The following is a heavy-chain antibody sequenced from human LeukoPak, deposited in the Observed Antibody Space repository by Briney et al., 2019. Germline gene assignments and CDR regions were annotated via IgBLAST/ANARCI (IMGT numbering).Heavy chain of an antibody. CDR2: INTNTGNP. D-gene: IGHD1-1*01. J-gene: IGHJ4*02. CDR1: GYTFNNYA. Sequence: ASVKVSCESSGYTFNNYAMNWVRQAPGQGLEWMGWINTNTGNPTYARGFAGRFVFSSDTSVRMAYLQISSLKAEDTAVYYCARSNNDGAYLGVGFDYWGQGPLVTVSS. V-gene: IGHV7-4-1*04. CDR3: ARSNNDGAYLGVGFDY.